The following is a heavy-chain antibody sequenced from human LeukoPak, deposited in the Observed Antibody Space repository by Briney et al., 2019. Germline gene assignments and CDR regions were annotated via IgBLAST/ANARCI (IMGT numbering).Heavy chain of an antibody. V-gene: IGHV1-69*05. CDR1: GGTFSSYA. J-gene: IGHJ4*02. CDR3: AREDCSGGSCYLR. CDR2: IIPIFGTA. D-gene: IGHD2-15*01. Sequence: SVKVSCKASGGTFSSYAISWVRQAPGQGLEWMGGIIPIFGTANYAQKFQGRVTITTDESTSTAYMELSSLRSEDTAVYYCAREDCSGGSCYLRWGQGTLVTVSS.